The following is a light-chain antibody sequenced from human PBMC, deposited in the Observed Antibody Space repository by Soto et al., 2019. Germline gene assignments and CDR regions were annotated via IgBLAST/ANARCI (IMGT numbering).Light chain of an antibody. CDR2: KAS. CDR1: QSISSW. V-gene: IGKV1-5*03. Sequence: DIQMTQSPSLLSASVGDRVTITCRASQSISSWLAWYQQKPGKAPNLLIHKASHLESGVPSRFSGSGSGTECTLTISSLQPGDVATYYCQHYNTYPWTLGQGTKVDIK. CDR3: QHYNTYPWT. J-gene: IGKJ1*01.